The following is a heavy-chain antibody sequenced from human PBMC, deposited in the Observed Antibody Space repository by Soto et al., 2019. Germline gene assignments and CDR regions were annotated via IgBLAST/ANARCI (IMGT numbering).Heavy chain of an antibody. D-gene: IGHD3-16*02. CDR3: ARHPFGAFGGVIDYYFDY. J-gene: IGHJ4*02. Sequence: PGESLKISCKGSGYSFTSYWISWVRQMPGKGLEWMGRIDPSDSYTNYSPSFQGHVTISADKSISTAYLQWSSLKASDTAMYYCARHPFGAFGGVIDYYFDYWGQGTLVTVYS. V-gene: IGHV5-10-1*01. CDR2: IDPSDSYT. CDR1: GYSFTSYW.